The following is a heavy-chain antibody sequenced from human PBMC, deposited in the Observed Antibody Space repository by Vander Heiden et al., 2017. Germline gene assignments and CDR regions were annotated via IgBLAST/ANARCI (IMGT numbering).Heavy chain of an antibody. CDR1: GFTFRSYG. CDR2: ISGSGGST. J-gene: IGHJ4*02. D-gene: IGHD4-17*01. CDR3: AKDDYGDYVH. V-gene: IGHV3-23*01. Sequence: EVLLLESGGGLVQPGGSLRLTCAASGFTFRSYGMSWVRQAQGKGLEWGSAISGSGGSTYYADSVKGRFTISRDNSKNTLYLQMNSLRAEDTAVYYCAKDDYGDYVHWGQGTLVTVSS.